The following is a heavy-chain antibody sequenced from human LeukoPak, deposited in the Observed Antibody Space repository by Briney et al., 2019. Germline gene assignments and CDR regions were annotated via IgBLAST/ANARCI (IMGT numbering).Heavy chain of an antibody. J-gene: IGHJ4*02. Sequence: SETLSLTCTVSGGSISSRSHYWGWIRQPPGKGLEWIGKISDSGNTYYSPSLRSRVTISIDMSKNQFSLKLSSVTATDTAVYYCARGVKVLDYFDYWGQGTLVTVSS. CDR3: ARGVKVLDYFDY. D-gene: IGHD2-21*01. CDR2: ISDSGNT. CDR1: GGSISSRSHY. V-gene: IGHV4-39*01.